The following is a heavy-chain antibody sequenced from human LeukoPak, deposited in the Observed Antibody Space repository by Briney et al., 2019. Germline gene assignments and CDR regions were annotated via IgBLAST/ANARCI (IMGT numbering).Heavy chain of an antibody. Sequence: GGSLRLSCAASGFTFSSYDMHWVRQATGKGLEWVSAIGTAGDTYYPGSVKGGFTISRENAKNSLYLQMNSLRAGDTAVYYWARDSRGSGSYDYYFDYWGQGTLVTVSS. CDR2: IGTAGDT. CDR1: GFTFSSYD. D-gene: IGHD3-10*01. V-gene: IGHV3-13*01. CDR3: ARDSRGSGSYDYYFDY. J-gene: IGHJ4*02.